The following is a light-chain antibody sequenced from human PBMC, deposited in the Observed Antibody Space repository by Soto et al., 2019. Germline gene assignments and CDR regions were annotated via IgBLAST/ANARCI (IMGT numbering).Light chain of an antibody. J-gene: IGLJ2*01. CDR1: SSDVGGYTY. Sequence: QSALTQPPSASGSPGQSVTISCTGTSSDVGGYTYVSWYQQHPGKAPKFLIFEVSRRPSGVPDRFSGSKSGNTASLTVSGLQADDEADYYCSSYAGSNTPVIFGGGTKLTV. CDR2: EVS. CDR3: SSYAGSNTPVI. V-gene: IGLV2-8*01.